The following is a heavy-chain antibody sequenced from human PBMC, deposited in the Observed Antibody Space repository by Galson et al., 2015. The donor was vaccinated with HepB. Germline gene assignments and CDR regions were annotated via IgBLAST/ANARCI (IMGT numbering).Heavy chain of an antibody. CDR1: GGSISSSPYY. J-gene: IGHJ3*02. Sequence: ETLSLTCAVSGGSISSSPYYWGWVRHPPGKGLDWIGTIYYSGRAYSNPSLKSRVGMSVDTSKNQFSLELTSVTAADTAVYYCARTVDSSGYYDDAFDIWGQGTLVTVSS. D-gene: IGHD3-22*01. V-gene: IGHV4-39*01. CDR2: IYYSGRA. CDR3: ARTVDSSGYYDDAFDI.